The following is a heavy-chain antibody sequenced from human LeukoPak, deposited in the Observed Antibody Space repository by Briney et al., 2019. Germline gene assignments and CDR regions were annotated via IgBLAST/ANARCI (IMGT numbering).Heavy chain of an antibody. CDR2: IYYSGNT. V-gene: IGHV4-39*02. D-gene: IGHD1-26*01. Sequence: PSETLSLTCTVSGGSISSSSFYWGWIRQSPGKGLEWIGTIYYSGNTYYNPSLKSRVTISVDPSKNQFSLKLSSVTAADTAVYYCARDSLGAGTVGATSGYWGQGTLVTVSS. J-gene: IGHJ4*02. CDR1: GGSISSSSFY. CDR3: ARDSLGAGTVGATSGY.